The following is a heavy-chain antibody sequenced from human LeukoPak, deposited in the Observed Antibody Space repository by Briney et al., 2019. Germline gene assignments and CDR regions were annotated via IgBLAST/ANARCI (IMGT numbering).Heavy chain of an antibody. Sequence: PGGSLRLSCAASGFTFRSYAMSWVRQAPGKGLEWVSAISGSSSSTYYADSVKGRFSISRDNSQSTLYLYMNSLTTEDTALYYCARAVPAPGTPENAFDIWGQGTVVTVSS. CDR1: GFTFRSYA. CDR2: ISGSSSST. CDR3: ARAVPAPGTPENAFDI. J-gene: IGHJ3*02. D-gene: IGHD6-13*01. V-gene: IGHV3-23*01.